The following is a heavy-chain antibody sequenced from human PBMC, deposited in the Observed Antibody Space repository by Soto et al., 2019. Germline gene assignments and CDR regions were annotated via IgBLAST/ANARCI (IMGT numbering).Heavy chain of an antibody. Sequence: QVQLVQSGAEVKKPGASVKVSCKASGYSFTSYGISWVRQAPGQGPEWMGWISGHNGNTNHPQSLQDRVTMTTDTSRNTAYMELRSLRSDDTAVYYCARHRFNYYDDTVYYYFDYWGQGTLVTVSS. CDR3: ARHRFNYYDDTVYYYFDY. D-gene: IGHD3-22*01. J-gene: IGHJ4*02. CDR2: ISGHNGNT. CDR1: GYSFTSYG. V-gene: IGHV1-18*04.